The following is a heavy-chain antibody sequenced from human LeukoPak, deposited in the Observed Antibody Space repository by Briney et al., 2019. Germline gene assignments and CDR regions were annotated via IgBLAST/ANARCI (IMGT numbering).Heavy chain of an antibody. J-gene: IGHJ4*02. CDR1: GYTFTSYG. Sequence: ASVKVSCKASGYTFTSYGISWVRQAPGQGLEWMGWISAYNGNTNYAQKLQGRVTMTTDTSTSTAYKELRSLRSDDTAVYYCARVRYDFWSGYDLFDYWGQGTLVTVSS. D-gene: IGHD3-3*01. CDR3: ARVRYDFWSGYDLFDY. V-gene: IGHV1-18*01. CDR2: ISAYNGNT.